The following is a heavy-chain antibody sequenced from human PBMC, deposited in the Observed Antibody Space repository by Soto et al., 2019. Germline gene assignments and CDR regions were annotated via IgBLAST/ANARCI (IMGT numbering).Heavy chain of an antibody. J-gene: IGHJ6*03. D-gene: IGHD6-13*01. Sequence: QVQLQESGPGLVKPSETLSLTCTVSGGSISSYYWSWIRQPPGKGLDWIGYIYYSGSTNYNPSLKSRVTISVDTSKNQFSLKLSSVTAADTAVYYCARGEAAAEDYYYMDVWGKGTTVTVSS. CDR1: GGSISSYY. CDR2: IYYSGST. CDR3: ARGEAAAEDYYYMDV. V-gene: IGHV4-59*01.